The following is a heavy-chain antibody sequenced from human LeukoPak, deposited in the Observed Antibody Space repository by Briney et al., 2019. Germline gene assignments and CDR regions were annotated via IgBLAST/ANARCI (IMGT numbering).Heavy chain of an antibody. D-gene: IGHD4-17*01. Sequence: SETLSLTCAVSDDSFSSHYWTWIRQPPGKGLEWIGYISYIGTTNYNPSLKSRVTLSIDTSKNQFSLKLRSVTAADTAVYYCARDLVTVTKGFDIWGQGTMVSVSS. CDR3: ARDLVTVTKGFDI. V-gene: IGHV4-59*11. J-gene: IGHJ3*02. CDR1: DDSFSSHY. CDR2: ISYIGTT.